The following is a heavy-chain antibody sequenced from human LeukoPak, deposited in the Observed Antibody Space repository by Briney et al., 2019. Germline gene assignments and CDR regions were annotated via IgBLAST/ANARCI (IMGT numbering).Heavy chain of an antibody. CDR1: GGTFSSYA. Sequence: SVKVSCKASGGTFSSYAISWVRQAPGQGLEWMGRIIPILGIANYAQKFQGRVTITADKSTSTAYMELSSLRSEDTAVYYCARGRLRGSYLGWGQGTLVTVSS. V-gene: IGHV1-69*04. D-gene: IGHD1-26*01. CDR3: ARGRLRGSYLG. J-gene: IGHJ4*02. CDR2: IIPILGIA.